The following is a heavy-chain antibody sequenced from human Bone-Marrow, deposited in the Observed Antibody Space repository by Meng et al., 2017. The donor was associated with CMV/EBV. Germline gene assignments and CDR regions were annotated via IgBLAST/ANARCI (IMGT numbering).Heavy chain of an antibody. V-gene: IGHV4-34*01. D-gene: IGHD1-26*01. CDR3: ARGRGSGSYVDY. CDR2: INHSGST. Sequence: SETLSLTCAVYGGSFSGYYWSWIRQPPGKGLEWIGEINHSGSTNYNPSLKSRVTISVDTSKNQFSLKLSSVTGADTAVYYCARGRGSGSYVDYWGQGTLVTVSS. CDR1: GGSFSGYY. J-gene: IGHJ4*02.